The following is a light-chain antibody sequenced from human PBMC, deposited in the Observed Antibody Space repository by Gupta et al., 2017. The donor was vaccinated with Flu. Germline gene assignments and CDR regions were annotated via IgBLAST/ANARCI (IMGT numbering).Light chain of an antibody. J-gene: IGKJ4*01. CDR2: GTS. V-gene: IGKV3-20*01. CDR1: QSVSSSY. Sequence: ERATLSCRAIQSVSSSYLAWYQQKPGQPPRLLIYGTSRRATGIPDRFSGSGSGTDFTLTISRLEPEDFAVYYCQQYRSSPLTFGGGTKVEIQ. CDR3: QQYRSSPLT.